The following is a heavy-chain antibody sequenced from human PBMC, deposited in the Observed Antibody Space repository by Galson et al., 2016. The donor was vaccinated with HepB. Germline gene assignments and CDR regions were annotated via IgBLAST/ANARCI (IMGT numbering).Heavy chain of an antibody. V-gene: IGHV3-30*18. J-gene: IGHJ6*02. CDR2: ISYDGSSK. CDR1: GFTFSTYG. CDR3: AKGGDCGGDCYLPYYYYSMDV. D-gene: IGHD2-21*02. Sequence: SLRLSCAASGFTFSTYGMHWVRQAPGKGLEWVAVISYDGSSKYYAESVKGRFTISRDNSKNKLYLQMNSLRAEDTAVYFCAKGGDCGGDCYLPYYYYSMDVWGQGTTVTVSS.